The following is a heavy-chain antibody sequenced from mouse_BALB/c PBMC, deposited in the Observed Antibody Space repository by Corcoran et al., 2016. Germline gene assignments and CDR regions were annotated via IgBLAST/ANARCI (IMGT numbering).Heavy chain of an antibody. CDR2: INPYNDGT. D-gene: IGHD2-14*01. Sequence: EVQLQQSGPELVKPGASMKISCKASGYSFTGYTMNWVKQRHGKNLEWIGLINPYNDGTGYNQKFKGKATLTVDKSSSTAYMELLSLTSEASAVYYCARDRYDREAYYAMDYWGQGTAVTVSS. V-gene: IGHV1-18*01. CDR1: GYSFTGYT. J-gene: IGHJ4*01. CDR3: ARDRYDREAYYAMDY.